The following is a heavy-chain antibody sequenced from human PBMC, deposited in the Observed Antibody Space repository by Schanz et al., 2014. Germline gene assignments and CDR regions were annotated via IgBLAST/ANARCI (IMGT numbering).Heavy chain of an antibody. CDR2: IWNNGVTK. V-gene: IGHV3-33*01. Sequence: QAQLMESGGGVVQPGTSLILSCSVSGFSLNTYGIHWFRQPAGKGLEWVVVIWNNGVTKYYADSVRGRFTISRDRFQNTLYLRMSSLRAEDTAVYCCARPRCDYGEVDYWGQGTLVTVAS. CDR1: GFSLNTYG. D-gene: IGHD4-17*01. J-gene: IGHJ4*02. CDR3: ARPRCDYGEVDY.